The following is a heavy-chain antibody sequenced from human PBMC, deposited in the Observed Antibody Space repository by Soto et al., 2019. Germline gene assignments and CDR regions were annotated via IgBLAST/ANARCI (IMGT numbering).Heavy chain of an antibody. Sequence: EVQLVESGGGLVQPGGSLKLSCAASGFTFSGSAMHWVRQASGKGLEWVGRIRSKANSYATAYAASVNGRFTISRDDSKNTAHLQMNSLKTEDTAVYYCTRPWTMVDPDAFDIWGQGTMVTVPS. CDR2: IRSKANSYAT. V-gene: IGHV3-73*01. J-gene: IGHJ3*02. CDR1: GFTFSGSA. CDR3: TRPWTMVDPDAFDI. D-gene: IGHD3-10*01.